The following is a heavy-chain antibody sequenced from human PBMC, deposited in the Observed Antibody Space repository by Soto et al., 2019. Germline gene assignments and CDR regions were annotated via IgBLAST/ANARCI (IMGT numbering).Heavy chain of an antibody. CDR3: ARDRPEKYYDFWSGYENRDY. CDR2: ISAYNGNT. CDR1: GYTFTSYG. V-gene: IGHV1-18*01. J-gene: IGHJ4*02. Sequence: QVQLVQSGAEVKKPGASVKVSCKASGYTFTSYGISWVRQAPGQGLEWMGWISAYNGNTNYAQKLQGRVTMTTDTSTSTAYMELRSLRSDDTVVYYCARDRPEKYYDFWSGYENRDYWGQGTLVTVSS. D-gene: IGHD3-3*01.